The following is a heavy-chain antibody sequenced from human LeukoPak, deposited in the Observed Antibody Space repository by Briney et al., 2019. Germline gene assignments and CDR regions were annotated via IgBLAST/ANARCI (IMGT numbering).Heavy chain of an antibody. Sequence: PGGSLRLSCAASGFTFSSYGMHWVRQAPGKGLEWVAVISHDGSNKDYADSVKGRFTISRDNSKNTLYLQMSSLRAEDTAICYCAKDRGYCSGDSCSYFDYWGQGTLVTVSS. D-gene: IGHD2-15*01. CDR1: GFTFSSYG. CDR3: AKDRGYCSGDSCSYFDY. CDR2: ISHDGSNK. J-gene: IGHJ4*02. V-gene: IGHV3-30*18.